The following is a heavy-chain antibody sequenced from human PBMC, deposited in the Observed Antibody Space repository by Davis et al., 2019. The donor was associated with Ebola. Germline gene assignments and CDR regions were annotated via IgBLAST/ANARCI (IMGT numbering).Heavy chain of an antibody. Sequence: AASVKVSCKASGGTFSSYTISWVRQAPGQGLEWMGRIIPILGIANYAQKSQGRVTITADKSTSTAYMELSSLRSDDSAVYYCAAGGSRGGFDVWGQGTMVTVS. CDR3: AAGGSRGGFDV. V-gene: IGHV1-69*02. D-gene: IGHD1-26*01. CDR1: GGTFSSYT. J-gene: IGHJ3*01. CDR2: IIPILGIA.